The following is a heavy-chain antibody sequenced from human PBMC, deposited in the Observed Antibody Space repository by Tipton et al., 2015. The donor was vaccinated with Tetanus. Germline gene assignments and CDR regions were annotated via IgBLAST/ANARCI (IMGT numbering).Heavy chain of an antibody. Sequence: TLSLTCSVSGDSIRSEDYYWGWIRQSPGKGLEWLGYSYYSGSTYNNPSLKSRVSISLDASKNQFSLSLNSVTAADSATYYCARLTCSSPSCYYYYYYVDVWGTGTAVAVSS. V-gene: IGHV4-30-4*01. J-gene: IGHJ6*03. CDR2: SYYSGST. CDR1: GDSIRSEDYY. D-gene: IGHD2-2*01. CDR3: ARLTCSSPSCYYYYYYVDV.